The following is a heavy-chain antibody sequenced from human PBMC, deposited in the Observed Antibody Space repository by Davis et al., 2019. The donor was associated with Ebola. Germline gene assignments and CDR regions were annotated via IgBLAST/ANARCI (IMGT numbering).Heavy chain of an antibody. CDR1: GITFSRYA. CDR3: VRDYNDGIGRFDY. CDR2: IAYDGRYE. D-gene: IGHD3-16*01. V-gene: IGHV3-30*04. Sequence: GESLKISCAVSGITFSRYAMHWVRQAPGTGLEWVTDIAYDGRYESYAESVKGRFTISRDNSKSTLYLQMNSLRLEDTAVYYCVRDYNDGIGRFDYWGQGTLVTVSS. J-gene: IGHJ4*02.